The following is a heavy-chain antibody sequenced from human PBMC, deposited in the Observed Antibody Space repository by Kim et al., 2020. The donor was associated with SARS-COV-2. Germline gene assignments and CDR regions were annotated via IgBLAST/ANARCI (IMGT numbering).Heavy chain of an antibody. D-gene: IGHD1-1*01. CDR3: ARDGSTTFYSYCMDV. V-gene: IGHV3-23*01. J-gene: IGHJ6*02. Sequence: SANSRFTTTRDKSKNTLYLQMKSLRAEDTAVYYCARDGSTTFYSYCMDVWGQGTTVTVSS.